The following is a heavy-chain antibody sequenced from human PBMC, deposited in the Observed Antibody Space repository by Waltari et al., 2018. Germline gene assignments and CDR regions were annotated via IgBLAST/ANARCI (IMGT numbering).Heavy chain of an antibody. D-gene: IGHD2-21*02. CDR3: ARVQWDYGYCDSDDCYPIPDY. V-gene: IGHV3-23*01. CDR2: ISGTGSPTYSAGGST. Sequence: GLEWVSAISGTGSPTYSAGGSTFYADSVRGRFTISRDNSKNTLYLQMNSLSAEDTAVYYCARVQWDYGYCDSDDCYPIPDYWGQGTLVTVSS. J-gene: IGHJ4*02.